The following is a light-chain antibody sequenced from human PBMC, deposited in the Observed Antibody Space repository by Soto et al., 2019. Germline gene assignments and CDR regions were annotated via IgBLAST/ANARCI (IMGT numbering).Light chain of an antibody. V-gene: IGLV2-14*03. CDR1: SSDIGGYNY. Sequence: QSALTQPASVSGSPGQSITISCTGTSSDIGGYNYVSWYQNHPGKAPKVMIYDVSDRPSGVSNRFSGSKSDNTASLTISGLQAEDEAHYYCSSYTTSSTVVFGGGTKLTVL. CDR2: DVS. J-gene: IGLJ2*01. CDR3: SSYTTSSTVV.